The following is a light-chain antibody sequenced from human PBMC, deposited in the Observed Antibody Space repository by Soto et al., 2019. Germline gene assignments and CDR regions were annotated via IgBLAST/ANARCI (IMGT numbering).Light chain of an antibody. CDR1: QSVSHN. J-gene: IGKJ1*01. Sequence: EIVMTQSPVTLSVSPGERATLSCRASQSVSHNLAWYQQKPGQAPRLLIYGASTRATGVPARFSGSGSGTEFALTISNLQSEDFAVYYCQQYNNWPPWTFGQGTNVEIK. V-gene: IGKV3-15*01. CDR2: GAS. CDR3: QQYNNWPPWT.